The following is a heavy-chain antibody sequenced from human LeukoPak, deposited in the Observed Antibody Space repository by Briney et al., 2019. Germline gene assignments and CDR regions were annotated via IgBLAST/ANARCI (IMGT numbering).Heavy chain of an antibody. V-gene: IGHV3-74*01. CDR3: ARVKDPSGLFY. D-gene: IGHD2-15*01. CDR2: VNSDGSTT. J-gene: IGHJ4*02. CDR1: GFPFSNYW. Sequence: GGSLRLSCAASGFPFSNYWMHWVRQAPGKGLVWVSRVNSDGSTTNYADSVKGRFTISRDNAENTLYMRMNSLRAEDTAVYYCARVKDPSGLFYWGQGAQVTVSS.